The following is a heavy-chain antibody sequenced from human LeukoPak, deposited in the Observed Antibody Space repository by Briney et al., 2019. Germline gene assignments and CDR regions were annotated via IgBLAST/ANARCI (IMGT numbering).Heavy chain of an antibody. Sequence: ASVKVSCKASGYTFTSYDINWVRQATGQELEWMGGIIPIFGTANYAQKFQGRVTITADESTSTAYMELSSLRSEDTAVYYCARVSAEVSHYYDSSGYYRTWGQGTLVTVSS. D-gene: IGHD3-22*01. V-gene: IGHV1-69*13. J-gene: IGHJ5*02. CDR3: ARVSAEVSHYYDSSGYYRT. CDR1: GYTFTSYD. CDR2: IIPIFGTA.